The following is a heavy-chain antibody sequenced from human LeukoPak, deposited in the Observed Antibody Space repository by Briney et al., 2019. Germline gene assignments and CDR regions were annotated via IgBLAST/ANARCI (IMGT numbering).Heavy chain of an antibody. V-gene: IGHV4-39*02. Sequence: PSETLSLTCTVSGGSISSSSYDWGWIRQPPGKGLEWIGSIYYSGSTYYNPSLKSRVTISVDTSKNQFSLKLSSVTAADTAVYYCARENGDTSLFTGWFDPWGQGTLVTVSS. CDR2: IYYSGST. CDR1: GGSISSSSYD. J-gene: IGHJ5*02. D-gene: IGHD5-18*01. CDR3: ARENGDTSLFTGWFDP.